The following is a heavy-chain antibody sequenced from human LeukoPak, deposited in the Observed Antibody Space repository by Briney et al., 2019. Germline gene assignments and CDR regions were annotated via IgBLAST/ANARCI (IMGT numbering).Heavy chain of an antibody. Sequence: PGEPLKISSQGSGYTFTTYWIAWGRPMPGKGLEWMGIIYPGDSDTRYSTSFQGQVTISADKAICTAYLQWSSLKGSDTAMYYCAKQYRCFDYWGQGTLVTVSS. CDR3: AKQYRCFDY. D-gene: IGHD5-12*01. CDR1: GYTFTTYW. J-gene: IGHJ4*02. V-gene: IGHV5-51*01. CDR2: IYPGDSDT.